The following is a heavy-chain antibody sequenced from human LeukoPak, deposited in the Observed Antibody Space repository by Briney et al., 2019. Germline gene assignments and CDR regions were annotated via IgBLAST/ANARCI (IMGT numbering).Heavy chain of an antibody. V-gene: IGHV3-21*01. CDR2: ISSSSSYI. Sequence: GGPLRLSCAASGFTFSSYSMNWVRQAPGKGLEWVSSISSSSSYIYYADSVKGRFTISRDNAKNSLYLQMNSLRAEDTAVYYCARVSSWKFDYWGQGTLVTVSS. CDR3: ARVSSWKFDY. CDR1: GFTFSSYS. D-gene: IGHD6-13*01. J-gene: IGHJ4*02.